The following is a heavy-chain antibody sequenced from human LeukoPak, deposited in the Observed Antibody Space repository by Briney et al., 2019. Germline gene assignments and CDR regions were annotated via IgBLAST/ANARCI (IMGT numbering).Heavy chain of an antibody. Sequence: GGSLRLSCAASGFTFSSYAMHWVRQAPGKGLEWVAVISYDGSNKYYADSVKGRFTISRDNSKNTLYLQMNSLRAEDTAVYYCARDRNDAFDIWGQGTMVTVSS. CDR3: ARDRNDAFDI. CDR1: GFTFSSYA. CDR2: ISYDGSNK. J-gene: IGHJ3*02. V-gene: IGHV3-30-3*01.